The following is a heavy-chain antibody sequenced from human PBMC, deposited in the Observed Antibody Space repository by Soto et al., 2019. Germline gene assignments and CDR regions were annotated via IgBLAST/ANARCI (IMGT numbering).Heavy chain of an antibody. D-gene: IGHD3-16*02. CDR3: ARGYYVWGSYRYRNYYFDY. CDR2: INHSGST. V-gene: IGHV4-34*01. Sequence: SETLSLTCAVYGGSFSGYYWSWIRQPPGKGLELIGEINHSGSTNYNPSLKSRVTISVDTSKNQFSLKLSSVTAADTAVYYCARGYYVWGSYRYRNYYFDYWGQGTLVTVSS. CDR1: GGSFSGYY. J-gene: IGHJ4*02.